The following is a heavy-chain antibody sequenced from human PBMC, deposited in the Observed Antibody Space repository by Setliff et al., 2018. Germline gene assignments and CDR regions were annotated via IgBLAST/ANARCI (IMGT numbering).Heavy chain of an antibody. D-gene: IGHD6-13*01. CDR3: ARQPYSTTYYYYYYYMDV. CDR2: IDPSGDT. CDR1: GGSFSGYY. V-gene: IGHV4-34*01. Sequence: PSETLSLTCAVYGGSFSGYYWSWIRQPAGRGLEWMGHIDPSGDTNYHPSLKSRVTMSIDTSKNQFSLNLNSVTAADTAVYYCARQPYSTTYYYYYYYMDVWGKGTTVTVSS. J-gene: IGHJ6*03.